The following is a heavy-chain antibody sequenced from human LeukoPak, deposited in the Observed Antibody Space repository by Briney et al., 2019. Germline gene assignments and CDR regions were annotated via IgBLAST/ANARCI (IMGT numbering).Heavy chain of an antibody. CDR3: GRGGYYFYYGMDV. CDR1: GGSISSGGYY. CDR2: IYYSGST. V-gene: IGHV4-31*03. J-gene: IGHJ6*02. Sequence: PSQTLSLTCTVSGGSISSGGYYWSWLRQHPGKGLERIGYIYYSGSTDYNPSLKSRVTISVDTSKNQFSLKLSSVTAADTAVYYCGRGGYYFYYGMDVWGQRTTVTVSS.